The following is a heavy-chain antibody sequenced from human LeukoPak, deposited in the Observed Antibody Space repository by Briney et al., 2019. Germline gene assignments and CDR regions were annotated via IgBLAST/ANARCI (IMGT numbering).Heavy chain of an antibody. D-gene: IGHD1-1*01. CDR2: IDPNNGGT. CDR1: GYTFTAYY. V-gene: IGHV1-2*06. J-gene: IGHJ6*03. Sequence: GASVKASCKASGYTFTAYYLYWVRQAPGRGVEWMGRIDPNNGGTNYAQKFQGRVTMTRDTSINTAYMELSRLRSDDTAVYYCARDRDTTGYYYMDVWGKGTTVTVSS. CDR3: ARDRDTTGYYYMDV.